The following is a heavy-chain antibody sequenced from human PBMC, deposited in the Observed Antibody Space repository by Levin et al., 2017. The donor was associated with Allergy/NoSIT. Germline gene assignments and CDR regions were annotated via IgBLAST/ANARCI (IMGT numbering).Heavy chain of an antibody. CDR2: ISGSGGST. CDR1: GFTFSSYA. J-gene: IGHJ4*02. V-gene: IGHV3-23*01. CDR3: AKIARRVVRQYYFDY. Sequence: GESLKISCAASGFTFSSYAMSWVRQAPGKGLEWVSAISGSGGSTYYADSVKGRFTISRDNSKNTLYLQMNSLRAEDTAVYYCAKIARRVVRQYYFDYWGQGTLVTVSS. D-gene: IGHD3-10*01.